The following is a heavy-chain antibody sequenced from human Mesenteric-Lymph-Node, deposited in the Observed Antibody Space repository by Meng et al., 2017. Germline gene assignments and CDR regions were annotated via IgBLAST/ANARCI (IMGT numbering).Heavy chain of an antibody. CDR3: ARDPYATGWAG. Sequence: QIQLQESGPGLVKPSGTLLLTCAVSGGSISISTWWSWVRQPPGKGLEWIGEIYHSGGTNYNPSLRGRVTISLDKSKNQFSLTLRSVTAADTAVYYCARDPYATGWAGWGQGTLVTVSS. J-gene: IGHJ4*02. D-gene: IGHD6-19*01. CDR2: IYHSGGT. V-gene: IGHV4-4*02. CDR1: GGSISISTW.